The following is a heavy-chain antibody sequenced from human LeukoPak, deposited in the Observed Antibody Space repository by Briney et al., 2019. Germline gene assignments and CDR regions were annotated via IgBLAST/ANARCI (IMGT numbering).Heavy chain of an antibody. J-gene: IGHJ1*01. V-gene: IGHV1-69*05. D-gene: IGHD3-3*01. CDR3: ASGGLRFLERQLRPEYFQH. CDR1: EGTFSSYA. Sequence: SVKVSRKASEGTFSSYAISWVGQAPGQGLEWMGGLIPIFGTANYAQKFQGRVTITTDESTSTAYMELSSVRSEDTAVYYCASGGLRFLERQLRPEYFQHWGQGTLVTVSS. CDR2: LIPIFGTA.